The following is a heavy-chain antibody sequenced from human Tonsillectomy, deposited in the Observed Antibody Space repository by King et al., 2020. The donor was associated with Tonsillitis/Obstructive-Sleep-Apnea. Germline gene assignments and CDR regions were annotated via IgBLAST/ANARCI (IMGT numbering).Heavy chain of an antibody. Sequence: GQLVQSGAEVKKPGESLKISCKVSGYSFTSYWIGWVRQMPGKGLEWMGIIYPGDSDTRYSPSFQGQVTISADKSISTAYLQWSSLKASDTAMYYCASYYDSSGYYLYAFDIWGQGTLVTVSS. CDR1: GYSFTSYW. D-gene: IGHD3-22*01. CDR2: IYPGDSDT. V-gene: IGHV5-51*03. CDR3: ASYYDSSGYYLYAFDI. J-gene: IGHJ3*02.